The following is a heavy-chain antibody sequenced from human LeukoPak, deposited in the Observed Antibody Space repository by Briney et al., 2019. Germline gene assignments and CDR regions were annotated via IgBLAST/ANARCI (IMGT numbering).Heavy chain of an antibody. CDR2: INPDSGAT. CDR3: AREGCFSTNCHVIGDDNWIDP. V-gene: IGHV1-2*02. D-gene: IGHD2-2*01. Sequence: GASVKVSCKASGYRFSASSMHWVRQAPGQGLEWMGWINPDSGATHFAQKFQGRVIMTSDTSISTVYLELSRLRSDDTAVYYCAREGCFSTNCHVIGDDNWIDPWGREPWSPSPQ. J-gene: IGHJ5*02. CDR1: GYRFSASS.